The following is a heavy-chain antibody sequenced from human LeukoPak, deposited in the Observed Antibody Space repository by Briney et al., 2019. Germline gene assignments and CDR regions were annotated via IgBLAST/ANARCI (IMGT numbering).Heavy chain of an antibody. V-gene: IGHV1-69*05. CDR2: VIPIFGTA. J-gene: IGHJ3*02. CDR3: ARQSGYCSSTTCYGAFDI. Sequence: GASVKVSCKASGGTFSTNAINWVRQAPEQGLVWMGGVIPIFGTANYAQKFQGRVTITTDESTNTAYMELSSLRSENTAVYYCARQSGYCSSTTCYGAFDIWGQGTMVTVSS. D-gene: IGHD2-2*01. CDR1: GGTFSTNA.